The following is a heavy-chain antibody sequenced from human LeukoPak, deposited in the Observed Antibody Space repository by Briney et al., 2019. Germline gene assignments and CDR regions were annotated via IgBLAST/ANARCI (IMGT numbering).Heavy chain of an antibody. D-gene: IGHD3-16*02. J-gene: IGHJ4*02. Sequence: GGSLRLSCAASGFTFSNAWMSWVRQAPGKGLEWVGRIKSKTDGGTTDYAAPVKGRFTISRDDSKNTLYLQMNSLKAEDTAVYYCTTDRWDYDYVWGSYRHYYFDYWGQGTLVTVSS. CDR3: TTDRWDYDYVWGSYRHYYFDY. CDR2: IKSKTDGGTT. CDR1: GFTFSNAW. V-gene: IGHV3-15*01.